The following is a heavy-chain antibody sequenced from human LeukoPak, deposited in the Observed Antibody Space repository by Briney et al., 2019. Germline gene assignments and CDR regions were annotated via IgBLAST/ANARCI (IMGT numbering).Heavy chain of an antibody. CDR3: ARYYDRTDALDI. CDR2: INPNSSGT. CDR1: GYTFTGYY. J-gene: IGHJ3*02. Sequence: ASVKVSCKASGYTFTGYYIHWVRQAPGQGLEWMGWINPNSSGTHYAQKFQGRVTMTRDTSISTAYIELSRLRSDDMAVYYCARYYDRTDALDIWGQGTMVTVSS. D-gene: IGHD3-22*01. V-gene: IGHV1-2*02.